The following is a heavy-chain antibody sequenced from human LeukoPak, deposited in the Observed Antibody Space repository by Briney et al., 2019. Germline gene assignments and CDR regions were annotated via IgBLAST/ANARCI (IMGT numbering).Heavy chain of an antibody. CDR2: VSDNGGLK. V-gene: IGHV3-30*03. D-gene: IGHD2-15*01. CDR1: GFTLSRHG. Sequence: GGSLRLSCAASGFTLSRHGMHWVRQAPGRGLEWLAVVSDNGGLKYYSDSVKGRFTISRDNAKITVNVQMNSLRAEDTAVYYCARDDLGYCSGGSCYGGRDWGQGTLVTVSS. J-gene: IGHJ4*02. CDR3: ARDDLGYCSGGSCYGGRD.